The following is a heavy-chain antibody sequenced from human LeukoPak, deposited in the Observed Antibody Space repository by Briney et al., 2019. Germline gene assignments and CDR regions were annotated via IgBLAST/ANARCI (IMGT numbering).Heavy chain of an antibody. D-gene: IGHD6-19*01. CDR1: GGSISSYY. Sequence: PSETLSLTCTVSGGSISSYYWSWIRRPAGKGLEWIGYIYYSGSTYYNPSLKSRVTMSVDTSKNQFSLKLSSVTAVDTAVYYCARMKVREQWNAFDIWGQGTMVTVSS. J-gene: IGHJ3*02. V-gene: IGHV4-59*04. CDR3: ARMKVREQWNAFDI. CDR2: IYYSGST.